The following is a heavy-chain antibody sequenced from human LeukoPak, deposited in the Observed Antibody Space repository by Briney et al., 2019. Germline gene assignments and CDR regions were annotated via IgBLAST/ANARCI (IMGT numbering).Heavy chain of an antibody. CDR3: AKGVGGYTTGYYFDY. D-gene: IGHD5-18*01. J-gene: IGHJ4*02. Sequence: PGGSLRLSCAASGFTFISYGMHWVRQAPGKGLEWVAVISYDESNKYYADSVKGRFTISRDNSKNTLFLEMISLRPEDTAVYYCAKGVGGYTTGYYFDYWGQGTPVTVSS. V-gene: IGHV3-30*18. CDR1: GFTFISYG. CDR2: ISYDESNK.